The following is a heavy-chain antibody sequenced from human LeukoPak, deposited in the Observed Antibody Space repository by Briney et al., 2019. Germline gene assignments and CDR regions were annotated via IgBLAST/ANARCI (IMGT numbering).Heavy chain of an antibody. CDR1: GFTFSSYA. CDR2: ISGSGDNT. J-gene: IGHJ5*02. Sequence: GRSLRLSCAASGFTFSSYAMHWVRQAPGKGLEWVSGISGSGDNTYYADSVKGRFTISRDNSKNTLYLQMNSLRADDTAVHYCAKGGLVHRFDPWGQGTLVTVSS. V-gene: IGHV3-23*01. CDR3: AKGGLVHRFDP.